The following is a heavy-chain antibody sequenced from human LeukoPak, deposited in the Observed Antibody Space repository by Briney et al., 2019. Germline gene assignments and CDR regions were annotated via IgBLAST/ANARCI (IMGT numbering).Heavy chain of an antibody. Sequence: EASVKVSCKASGYTFTIYAMHWVRQAPGQRLEWMGWINAGNGNTKYSQKFQGRVTITRDTSASTAYMELSSLRSEDTAVYYCARDSDRERLEWPSFDYWGQGTLVTVSS. V-gene: IGHV1-3*01. CDR1: GYTFTIYA. CDR2: INAGNGNT. CDR3: ARDSDRERLEWPSFDY. J-gene: IGHJ4*02. D-gene: IGHD3-3*01.